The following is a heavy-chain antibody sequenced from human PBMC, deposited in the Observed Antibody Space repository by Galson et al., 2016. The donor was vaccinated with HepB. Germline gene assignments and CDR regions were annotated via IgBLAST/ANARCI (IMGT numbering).Heavy chain of an antibody. CDR3: TRGAKGIVGAADY. D-gene: IGHD1-26*01. J-gene: IGHJ4*02. CDR2: IHYSGST. V-gene: IGHV4-59*01. Sequence: SETLSLTCTVSGGSISVYYWSWIRQPPGKGLEWIGYIHYSGSTNYNPSLKSRVTISVDTSQNQFSLKMSSVTAADTAVYYCTRGAKGIVGAADYWGQGVLVTVSA. CDR1: GGSISVYY.